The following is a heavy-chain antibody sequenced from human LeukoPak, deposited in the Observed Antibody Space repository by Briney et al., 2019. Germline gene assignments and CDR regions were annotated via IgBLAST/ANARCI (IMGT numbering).Heavy chain of an antibody. CDR3: ARDYGSGSYRYYGMDV. Sequence: SETLSLTCTVSGGSISSYYGTWIRQPPGKGLEWIGNIYYSGSTNYNPSLKSRVTISVDTSKNQFSLKLSSVTAADTAVYYCARDYGSGSYRYYGMDVWGQGTTVTVSS. CDR2: IYYSGST. J-gene: IGHJ6*02. V-gene: IGHV4-59*01. CDR1: GGSISSYY. D-gene: IGHD3-10*01.